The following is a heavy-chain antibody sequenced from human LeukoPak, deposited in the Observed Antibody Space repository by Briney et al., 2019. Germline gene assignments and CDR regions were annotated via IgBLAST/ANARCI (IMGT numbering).Heavy chain of an antibody. J-gene: IGHJ4*02. CDR2: IYSGGNT. V-gene: IGHV3-53*01. CDR1: GLTVSSKS. D-gene: IGHD1-26*01. Sequence: PGGSLRLSCAASGLTVSSKSMSWVRQAPGKGLEWVSVIYSGGNTYYADSVKGRFTISRDNSKNTLYLQMNSLRAGDTAVYYCARVGGGVTFDYWGQGTLVTVSS. CDR3: ARVGGGVTFDY.